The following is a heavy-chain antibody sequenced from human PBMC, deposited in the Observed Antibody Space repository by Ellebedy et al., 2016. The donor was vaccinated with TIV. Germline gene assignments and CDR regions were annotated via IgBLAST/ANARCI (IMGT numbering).Heavy chain of an antibody. CDR1: GFTFGSFA. D-gene: IGHD3-22*01. CDR2: ISGDGVNT. J-gene: IGHJ4*02. CDR3: AKGSSSGFNYDRVGFQY. V-gene: IGHV3-23*01. Sequence: GGSLRLSCAAFGFTFGSFAMHWVRQAPGKGLEWLSVISGDGVNTYSAASVKGRFTITRDNFKNTLFLQVNRLRAEDTAVYYCAKGSSSGFNYDRVGFQYWGQGTLVTVSS.